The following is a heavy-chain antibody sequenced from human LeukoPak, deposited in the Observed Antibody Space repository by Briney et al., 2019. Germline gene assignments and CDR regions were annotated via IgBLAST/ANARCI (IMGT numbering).Heavy chain of an antibody. CDR3: ARDQKFGIAAVDSWFDP. CDR2: ISAYNGHT. J-gene: IGHJ5*02. CDR1: GYTFTIYG. Sequence: GASVKVSCKASGYTFTIYGVNWVRQAPGLGLEWMGWISAYNGHTIYAQSFQGRVTLTTDTSTNTAYMELRSLRSDDTAVYYCARDQKFGIAAVDSWFDPWGQGTLVTVSS. V-gene: IGHV1-18*01. D-gene: IGHD6-25*01.